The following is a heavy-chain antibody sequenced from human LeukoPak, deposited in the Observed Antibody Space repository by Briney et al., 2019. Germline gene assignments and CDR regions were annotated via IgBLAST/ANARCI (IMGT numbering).Heavy chain of an antibody. Sequence: GGSLRLSCAASGFTFSDYYMSWIRQAPGKGLEWVSYISSSGTYTNYADSVKGRFTISRDNAKNSLYLQMNSLRADDTAVYYCARVLRGYSYGSSIDYWGQGTLVTVSS. CDR2: ISSSGTYT. V-gene: IGHV3-11*05. J-gene: IGHJ4*02. CDR3: ARVLRGYSYGSSIDY. D-gene: IGHD5-18*01. CDR1: GFTFSDYY.